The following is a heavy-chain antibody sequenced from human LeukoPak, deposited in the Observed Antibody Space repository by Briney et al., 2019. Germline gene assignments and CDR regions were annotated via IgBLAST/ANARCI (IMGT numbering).Heavy chain of an antibody. J-gene: IGHJ3*02. V-gene: IGHV1-46*01. CDR1: GYIFTSYY. D-gene: IGHD4-17*01. CDR2: INPSGGST. CDR3: ARGTQYGDYSDAFDI. Sequence: ASVKVSCKASGYIFTSYYMHWVRQAPGQGLEWMGIINPSGGSTSYVQKFQGRVTMTRDTSTSTVYMELSSLRSEDTAVCYCARGTQYGDYSDAFDIWGQGTMVTVSS.